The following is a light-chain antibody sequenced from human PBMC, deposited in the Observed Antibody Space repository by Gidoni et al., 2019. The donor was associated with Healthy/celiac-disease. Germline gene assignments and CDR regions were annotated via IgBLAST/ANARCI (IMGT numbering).Light chain of an antibody. CDR3: QQSYSTPS. J-gene: IGKJ1*01. Sequence: DIQMTQSPSSLSASVGDRVTITCRASQSISSYLNLYQQKPGKDPKLLIYAASSLQSGVPSRFSGSGSGTDFTLTISSLQPEDFATYYCQQSYSTPSFGQGTKVEIK. CDR2: AAS. V-gene: IGKV1-39*01. CDR1: QSISSY.